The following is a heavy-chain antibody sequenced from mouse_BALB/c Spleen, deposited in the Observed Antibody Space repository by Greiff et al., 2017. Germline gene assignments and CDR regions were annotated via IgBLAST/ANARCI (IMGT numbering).Heavy chain of an antibody. V-gene: IGHV5-4*02. CDR3: ARDPFNYESY. CDR1: GFTFSDYY. D-gene: IGHD2-4*01. Sequence: EVQLVESGGGLVKPGGSLKLSCAASGFTFSDYYMYWVRQTPEKRLEWVATISDGGSYTYYPDSVKGRFTISRDNAKNNLYLQMSSLKSEDTAMYYCARDPFNYESYWGQGTSVTVSS. J-gene: IGHJ4*01. CDR2: ISDGGSYT.